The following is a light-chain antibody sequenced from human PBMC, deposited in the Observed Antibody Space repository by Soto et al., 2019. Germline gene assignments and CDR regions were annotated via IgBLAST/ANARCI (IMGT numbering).Light chain of an antibody. CDR3: QQYGSFPWT. Sequence: EIVLTQSPGTLSLSPGERATLSCRASQSVSSSYLAWYQQKPGQAPRLLMYGASSRATGIPDRFSGSGSGTDVTLTISRLEPEDFAVYYCQQYGSFPWTFGQGTKVAFK. V-gene: IGKV3-20*01. J-gene: IGKJ1*01. CDR2: GAS. CDR1: QSVSSSY.